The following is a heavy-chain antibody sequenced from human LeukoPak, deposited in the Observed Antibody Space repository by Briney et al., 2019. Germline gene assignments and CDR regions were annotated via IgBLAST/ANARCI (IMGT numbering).Heavy chain of an antibody. J-gene: IGHJ5*02. V-gene: IGHV3-21*01. CDR2: ISSGSRYI. CDR1: GFTFSAYS. D-gene: IGHD2-15*01. CDR3: AKCSGGNCYHSDDH. Sequence: NPGGSLRLSCAASGFTFSAYSMNWVRQAPGKGLEWVSSISSGSRYIYYADSVKGRFTISRDNAKDSLYLRMNSLRAEDTAVYYCAKCSGGNCYHSDDHWGQGTLVTVSP.